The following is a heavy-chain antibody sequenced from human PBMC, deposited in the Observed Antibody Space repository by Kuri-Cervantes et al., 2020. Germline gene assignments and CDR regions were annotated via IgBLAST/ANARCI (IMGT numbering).Heavy chain of an antibody. CDR1: GGSISSSSYY. CDR3: ARDSQNFRTGYWGRDYYYYMDV. Sequence: SETLSLTCTVSGGSISSSSYYWGWIRQPPGKGLEWIGSIYYSGSTYYNPSLKSRVTISVDTSKNQFSLKLSSVTATDTAVYYCARDSQNFRTGYWGRDYYYYMDVWGKGTTVTVSS. V-gene: IGHV4-39*02. J-gene: IGHJ6*03. D-gene: IGHD3/OR15-3a*01. CDR2: IYYSGST.